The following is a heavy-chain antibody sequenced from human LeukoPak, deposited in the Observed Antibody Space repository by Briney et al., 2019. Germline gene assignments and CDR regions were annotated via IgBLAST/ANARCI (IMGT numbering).Heavy chain of an antibody. CDR2: ISYDGSNK. Sequence: GGSLRLSCAASGFTFSSYAMHWVRQAPGKGLEWVAVISYDGSNKYYADSVTGRFTISRDNSKNTLYLQMNSLRAEDTAVYYCARGGYCSSTSCYGDYGMDVWGQGTTVTVSS. D-gene: IGHD2-2*01. V-gene: IGHV3-30-3*01. CDR1: GFTFSSYA. J-gene: IGHJ6*02. CDR3: ARGGYCSSTSCYGDYGMDV.